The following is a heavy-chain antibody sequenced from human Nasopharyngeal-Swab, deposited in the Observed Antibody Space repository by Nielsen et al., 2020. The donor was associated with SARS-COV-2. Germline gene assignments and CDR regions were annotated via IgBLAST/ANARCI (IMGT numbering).Heavy chain of an antibody. CDR2: ISGSGGST. D-gene: IGHD3-22*01. Sequence: GESLKISCAASGFTFSSYAMSWVRQAQGKGLEWVSAISGSGGSTYYADSVKGRFTISRDNSKNTLYLQMNSLRAEDTAVYYCAKEAYGAVSGESYYYDSSGFGYWGQGTLVTVSS. CDR3: AKEAYGAVSGESYYYDSSGFGY. J-gene: IGHJ4*02. V-gene: IGHV3-23*01. CDR1: GFTFSSYA.